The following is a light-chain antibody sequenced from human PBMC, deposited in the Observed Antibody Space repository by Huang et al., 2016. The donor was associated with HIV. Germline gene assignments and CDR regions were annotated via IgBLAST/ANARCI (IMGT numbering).Light chain of an antibody. CDR2: SAS. V-gene: IGKV1-39*01. Sequence: DIQMTQSPSSLSTFVGDRVTITCRASQNINTFLHWYQEKPGKAPRLLIYSASSLEHGVPSRFSGSASGTEFTLTVSSVQPDDSATHYCQQTYRTPYTFGQGTKLDI. CDR1: QNINTF. J-gene: IGKJ2*01. CDR3: QQTYRTPYT.